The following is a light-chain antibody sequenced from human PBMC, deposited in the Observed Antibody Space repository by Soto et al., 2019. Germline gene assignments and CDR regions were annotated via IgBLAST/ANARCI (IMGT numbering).Light chain of an antibody. CDR3: QSYDSSLTVE. J-gene: IGLJ2*01. V-gene: IGLV1-40*01. Sequence: QSVLTQPPSVSGAPGQRVTISCTGSSSNIGAGYDVHWYQQFPGTTPKFLIYGNTNRPSGVPDRFSASKSGTSASLDITGLQAEDEAEYFCQSYDSSLTVEFGRGTKLTVL. CDR2: GNT. CDR1: SSNIGAGYD.